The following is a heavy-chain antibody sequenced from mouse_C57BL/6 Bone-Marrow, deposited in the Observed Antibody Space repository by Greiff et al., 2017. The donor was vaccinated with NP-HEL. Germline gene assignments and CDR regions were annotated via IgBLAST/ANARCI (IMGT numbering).Heavy chain of an antibody. Sequence: QVQLQQSGAELAKPGASVKLSCKASGYTFPSYWMHWVKQRLGQGLEWIGYINPSSGYPKYKQKFKDKATLTADKSSSTTYMQLSSLTYEDSAVYYCARGGNYAPCLAYWGQGTLVTVSA. CDR3: ARGGNYAPCLAY. V-gene: IGHV1-7*01. CDR1: GYTFPSYW. D-gene: IGHD2-1*01. CDR2: INPSSGYP. J-gene: IGHJ3*01.